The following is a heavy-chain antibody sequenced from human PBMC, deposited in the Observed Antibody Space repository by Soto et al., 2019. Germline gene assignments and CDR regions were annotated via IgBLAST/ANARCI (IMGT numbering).Heavy chain of an antibody. CDR2: ISSSSSYI. V-gene: IGHV3-21*01. CDR1: GFTFSSYS. Sequence: EVQLVESGGGLVKPGGSLRLSCAASGFTFSSYSMNWVRQAPGKGLEWVSSISSSSSYIYYADSVKGRFTISRDNAKNSLYLQMNSLRAEDTAVYYCARDRDTAMVDYYYYGMDVWGQGTTVTVSS. CDR3: ARDRDTAMVDYYYYGMDV. D-gene: IGHD5-18*01. J-gene: IGHJ6*02.